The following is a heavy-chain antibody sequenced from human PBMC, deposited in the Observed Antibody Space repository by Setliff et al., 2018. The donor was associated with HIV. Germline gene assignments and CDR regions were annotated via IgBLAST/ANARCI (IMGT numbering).Heavy chain of an antibody. CDR2: IYYSGST. D-gene: IGHD5-18*01. J-gene: IGHJ5*02. V-gene: IGHV4-31*03. Sequence: SETLSLTCTVSGGSISSGGYYWSWIRQLPGKGLEWIGYIYYSGSTYYNPSLKSRVTISVDTSKNQFSLKLNSVTAADTAVYYCARVTWIQLWLGWFDPWGQGTPVTVSS. CDR3: ARVTWIQLWLGWFDP. CDR1: GGSISSGGYY.